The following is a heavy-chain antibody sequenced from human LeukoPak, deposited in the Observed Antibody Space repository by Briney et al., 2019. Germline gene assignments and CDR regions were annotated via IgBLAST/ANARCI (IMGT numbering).Heavy chain of an antibody. J-gene: IGHJ5*02. D-gene: IGHD5-12*01. Sequence: SETLSLTRTDSGYSLTIGYYWGWTRQPPGKGLKGIGRIYHKGITYYNPTLKSRGTISVDTSKNQFSLKPYSVTDADTAVYYCARLGWTGGYVAHWGQGTLVTVSS. V-gene: IGHV4-38-2*02. CDR1: GYSLTIGYY. CDR2: IYHKGIT. CDR3: ARLGWTGGYVAH.